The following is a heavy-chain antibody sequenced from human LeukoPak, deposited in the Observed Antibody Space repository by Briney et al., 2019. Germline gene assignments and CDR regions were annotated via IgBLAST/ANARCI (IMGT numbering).Heavy chain of an antibody. J-gene: IGHJ4*02. CDR1: GYTFTSYY. D-gene: IGHD6-19*01. V-gene: IGHV1-46*01. Sequence: ASVKVSCKASGYTFTSYYMRWVRQAPGQGLEWMGIINPSGGSTSYAQRFQGRVTMTRDTSTSTVYMELSSLRSEDTAVYYCARVMAVAGTFDYWGQGTLVTVSS. CDR2: INPSGGST. CDR3: ARVMAVAGTFDY.